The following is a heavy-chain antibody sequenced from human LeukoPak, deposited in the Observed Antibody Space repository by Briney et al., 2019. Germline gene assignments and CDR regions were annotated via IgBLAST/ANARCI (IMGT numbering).Heavy chain of an antibody. CDR2: ISWNSGSI. V-gene: IGHV3-9*01. J-gene: IGHJ5*02. CDR1: GFTFDDYA. CDR3: AKGGSYYYGSGSFGWFDP. Sequence: PGGSLRLSCAASGFTFDDYAMHWVRQAPGKGLEWVSGISWNSGSIGYADSVKGRFTISRDNAKNSLYLQMNSLRAEDTALYYCAKGGSYYYGSGSFGWFDPWGQGTLVTVSS. D-gene: IGHD3-10*01.